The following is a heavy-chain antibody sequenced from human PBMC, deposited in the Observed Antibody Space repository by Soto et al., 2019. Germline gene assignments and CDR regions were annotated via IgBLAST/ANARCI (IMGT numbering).Heavy chain of an antibody. CDR3: GRYSGYLPFDY. J-gene: IGHJ4*02. V-gene: IGHV4-59*08. Sequence: PSETLSLTCTVSGGSISSYYWSWIRQPPGKGLEWIGYIYYSGSTNYNPSLKSRVTISVDTSKNQFSLKLSSVTAADTAVYYCGRYSGYLPFDYWGQGTLVTVSS. CDR1: GGSISSYY. D-gene: IGHD5-12*01. CDR2: IYYSGST.